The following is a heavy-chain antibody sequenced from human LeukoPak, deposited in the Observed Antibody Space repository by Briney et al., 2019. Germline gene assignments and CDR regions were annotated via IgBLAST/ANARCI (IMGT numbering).Heavy chain of an antibody. V-gene: IGHV3-23*01. J-gene: IGHJ3*02. D-gene: IGHD3-10*01. Sequence: PGGSLRLSCAASGFTFSSYAMSWVRQAPGKGLEWVSAISGSGGSTYYADSVKGRFTISRDNSKNTVSLLMNSLRTEDTAVYYCAREDRGFGDALDIWGRGTAVTVSS. CDR2: ISGSGGST. CDR3: AREDRGFGDALDI. CDR1: GFTFSSYA.